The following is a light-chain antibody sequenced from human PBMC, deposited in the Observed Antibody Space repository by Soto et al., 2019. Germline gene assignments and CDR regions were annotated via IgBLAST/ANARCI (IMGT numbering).Light chain of an antibody. CDR3: CSYAGSGTFV. CDR1: SSDIGTYNL. V-gene: IGLV2-23*01. Sequence: QSALTQPASVSGSPGQSITISCTGSSSDIGTYNLAAWYQQHPGKAPQLIIYEDSNRPSGISDRFSGSKSGNTASLTISGLQAEDEADYYCCSYAGSGTFVFGIGTKLTVL. CDR2: EDS. J-gene: IGLJ1*01.